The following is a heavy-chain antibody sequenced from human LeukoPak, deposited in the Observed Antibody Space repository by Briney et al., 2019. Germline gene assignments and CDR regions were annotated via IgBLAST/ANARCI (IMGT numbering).Heavy chain of an antibody. CDR3: ARRGIYSKTMDV. J-gene: IGHJ6*02. V-gene: IGHV4-59*01. D-gene: IGHD4-11*01. CDR2: IYYSGST. Sequence: SETLSLTCTVSGGSISSYYWSWIRQPPGKGLEWIGYIYYSGSTNYNPSLKSRVTISVDTSKNQFSLKLSSVTAADTAVYYCARRGIYSKTMDVWGQGTTVTVSS. CDR1: GGSISSYY.